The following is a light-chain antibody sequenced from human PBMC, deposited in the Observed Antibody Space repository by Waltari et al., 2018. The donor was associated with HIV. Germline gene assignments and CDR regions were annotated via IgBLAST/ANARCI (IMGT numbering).Light chain of an antibody. CDR1: SSNIGSDY. Sequence: QSVLTQPPSAFATPGQRVTISCSGGSSNIGSDYVCWFQQLPGMAPRLLINRDDQRPSGVPDRFSGSKSGTSASLAISGLRPEDEANYYCVTWDDSLSGVVFGGGTKVTVL. CDR2: RDD. CDR3: VTWDDSLSGVV. J-gene: IGLJ2*01. V-gene: IGLV1-47*01.